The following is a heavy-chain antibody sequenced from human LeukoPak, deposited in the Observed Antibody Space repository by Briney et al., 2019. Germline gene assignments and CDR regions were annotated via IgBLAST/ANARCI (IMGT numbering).Heavy chain of an antibody. Sequence: GGSMRLSCAASGPAFSAYKMHWVRQAPRKGLVWVSRISTDGYTTDYADFVQGRFTASRDNTKNTWSLEMNSLRAEDTAVYYCVVGGSPGYWGQGTLVTVSS. J-gene: IGHJ4*02. D-gene: IGHD2-15*01. CDR1: GPAFSAYK. CDR3: VVGGSPGY. CDR2: ISTDGYTT. V-gene: IGHV3-74*01.